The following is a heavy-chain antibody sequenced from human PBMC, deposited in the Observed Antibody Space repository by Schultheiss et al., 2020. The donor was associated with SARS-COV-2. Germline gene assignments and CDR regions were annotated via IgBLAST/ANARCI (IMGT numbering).Heavy chain of an antibody. CDR3: ARVVGYGNNAGEVGYAMDD. D-gene: IGHD1/OR15-1a*01. V-gene: IGHV3-33*01. Sequence: GGSLRLSCAASGFTFSDYGMHWVRQAPGKGLEWVAVIWYDGSKKYYADSVQGRFTISRDNSKTTLFLHMNSLRGEDTAVYYCARVVGYGNNAGEVGYAMDDWGQGTTVTVSS. J-gene: IGHJ6*02. CDR2: IWYDGSKK. CDR1: GFTFSDYG.